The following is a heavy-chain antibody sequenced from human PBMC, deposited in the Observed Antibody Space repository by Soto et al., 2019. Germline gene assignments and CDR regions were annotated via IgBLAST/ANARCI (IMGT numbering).Heavy chain of an antibody. V-gene: IGHV1-69*02. CDR2: IIPMLDIT. D-gene: IGHD6-25*01. Sequence: SVKVSCKASGGTFSNHIITWVRQAPGQGPEWMGRIIPMLDITNYAQKFQGRVTITADESTSTAYMELSSLRSEDTAVYYCARQGAALRDYYYGMDVWGQGTTVTVSS. CDR3: ARQGAALRDYYYGMDV. J-gene: IGHJ6*02. CDR1: GGTFSNHI.